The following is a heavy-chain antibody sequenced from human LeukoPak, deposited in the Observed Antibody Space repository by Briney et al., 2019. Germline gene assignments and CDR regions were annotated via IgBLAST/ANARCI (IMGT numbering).Heavy chain of an antibody. J-gene: IGHJ4*02. V-gene: IGHV4-4*08. CDR3: TRVRPPTTSDY. CDR2: IHTSGRT. D-gene: IGHD1-26*01. Sequence: PGGSLRLSCAASGFTFSSYEMIWVRQAPGKGLGWIGRIHTSGRTYYNSSLNSRVSISLEFSKNQFSLTLKSVTAADTAIYYCTRVRPPTTSDYWGQGTLVIVSS. CDR1: GFTFSSYE.